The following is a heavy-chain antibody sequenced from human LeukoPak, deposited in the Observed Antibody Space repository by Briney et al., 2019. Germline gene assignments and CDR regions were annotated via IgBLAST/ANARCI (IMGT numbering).Heavy chain of an antibody. CDR1: GGSFSGYY. CDR2: INHSGST. CDR3: ATLYGDYQWEDAFDI. J-gene: IGHJ3*02. V-gene: IGHV4-34*01. Sequence: SETLSLTCAVCGGSFSGYYWSWIRQPPGKGLEWIGEINHSGSTNYNPSLKSRVTISVDTSKNQFSLKLSSVTAADTAVYYCATLYGDYQWEDAFDIWGQGTMVTVSS. D-gene: IGHD4-17*01.